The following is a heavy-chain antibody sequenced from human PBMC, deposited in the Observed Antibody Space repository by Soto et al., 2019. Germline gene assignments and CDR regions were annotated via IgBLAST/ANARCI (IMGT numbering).Heavy chain of an antibody. D-gene: IGHD7-27*01. Sequence: SETLSLTCTVSGGSISSYYWSWIWQPPGKGLEWIGYIYYSGSTNYNPSLKSRVTISVDTSKNQFSLKLSSVTAADTAVYYCARSELGRDDAFDIWGQGTMVTVSS. CDR3: ARSELGRDDAFDI. CDR1: GGSISSYY. V-gene: IGHV4-59*01. CDR2: IYYSGST. J-gene: IGHJ3*02.